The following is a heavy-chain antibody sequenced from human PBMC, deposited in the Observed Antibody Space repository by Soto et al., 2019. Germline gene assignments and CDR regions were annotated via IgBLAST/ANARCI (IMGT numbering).Heavy chain of an antibody. D-gene: IGHD6-13*01. V-gene: IGHV3-74*01. Sequence: GGSLRLSCAASGFTFSSYWMHWVRQAPGKGLVWVSRINSDGSSTSYADSVKGRFTISRDNAKNTLYLQMNSLRAEDTAVYYCVAWAVQRTWYLDAFDIWGQGTMVTVSS. J-gene: IGHJ3*02. CDR2: INSDGSST. CDR3: VAWAVQRTWYLDAFDI. CDR1: GFTFSSYW.